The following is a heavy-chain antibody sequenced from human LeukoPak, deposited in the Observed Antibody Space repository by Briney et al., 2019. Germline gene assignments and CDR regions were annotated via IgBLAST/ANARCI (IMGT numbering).Heavy chain of an antibody. CDR3: ASTMVRGVPRR. J-gene: IGHJ4*02. D-gene: IGHD3-10*01. CDR2: TNHSGST. CDR1: GGSFSGYY. V-gene: IGHV4-34*01. Sequence: PSETLSLTCAVYGGSFSGYYWSWIRQPPGKGLEWIGETNHSGSTNYNPSLKSRVTISVDTSKNQFSLKLSSVTAADTAVYYCASTMVRGVPRRWGQGTLVTVSS.